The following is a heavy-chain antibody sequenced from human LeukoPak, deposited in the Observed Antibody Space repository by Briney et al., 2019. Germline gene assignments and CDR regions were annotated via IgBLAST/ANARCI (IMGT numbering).Heavy chain of an antibody. CDR3: AGNYGGNSYYYYYGMDV. J-gene: IGHJ6*02. Sequence: GGSLRLSCAASGFTFSSYWMHWVRQAPGKGLVWVSRINSDGSSTGYADSVKGRFTISRDNAKNTLYLEMNSLRAEDTAVYYCAGNYGGNSYYYYYGMDVWGQGTTVTVSS. V-gene: IGHV3-74*01. CDR2: INSDGSST. CDR1: GFTFSSYW. D-gene: IGHD4-17*01.